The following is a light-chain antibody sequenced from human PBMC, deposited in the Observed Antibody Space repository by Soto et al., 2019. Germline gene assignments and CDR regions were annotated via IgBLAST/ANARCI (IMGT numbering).Light chain of an antibody. CDR1: QGISNY. V-gene: IGKV1-27*01. CDR3: QQYNSWPPIT. Sequence: EIQMTQSPSSLSASVGDRVTITCLASQGISNYLSWYQQKPGKVPKLLIYAASTLQSGVPSRFIGGGSGTEFTLTISSLQSEDFVVYYCQQYNSWPPITFGPGTRLDIK. CDR2: AAS. J-gene: IGKJ5*01.